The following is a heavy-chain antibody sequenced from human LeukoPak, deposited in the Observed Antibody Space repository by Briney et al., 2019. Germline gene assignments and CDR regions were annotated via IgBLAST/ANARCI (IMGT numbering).Heavy chain of an antibody. Sequence: GASVKVSCKASGGTFSSYAISWVRQAPGQGLEWMGGIIPIFGTANYAQKFQGRVTITTDESTSTAYMELSSLRSEDTAVYYCARTDLQEDWLDPWGQGTLVAVSS. V-gene: IGHV1-69*05. J-gene: IGHJ5*02. CDR2: IIPIFGTA. CDR1: GGTFSSYA. CDR3: ARTDLQEDWLDP.